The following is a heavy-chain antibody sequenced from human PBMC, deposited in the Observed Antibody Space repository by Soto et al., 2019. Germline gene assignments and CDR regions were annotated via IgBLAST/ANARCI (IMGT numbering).Heavy chain of an antibody. CDR2: STGSGDDT. D-gene: IGHD2-15*01. V-gene: IGHV3-23*01. J-gene: IGHJ6*02. Sequence: GGSLRLCCADSGFAFSSYAMSWVCLPQVTGLEWVSVSTGSGDDTFYSDPVKGRFSISRDNSKNTLYLQLNRLRVEDTAIYFCAKGGGFGLPPGYYFPMDLWGQGTTVTVSS. CDR3: AKGGGFGLPPGYYFPMDL. CDR1: GFAFSSYA.